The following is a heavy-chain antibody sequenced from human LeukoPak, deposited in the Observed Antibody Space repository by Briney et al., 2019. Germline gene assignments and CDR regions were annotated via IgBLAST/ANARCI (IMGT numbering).Heavy chain of an antibody. J-gene: IGHJ4*02. V-gene: IGHV4-59*08. CDR1: GGSFSGYY. CDR2: IYYSGST. CDR3: ASSSTVVTGYFDY. Sequence: PSETLSLTCAVYGGSFSGYYWSWIRQPPGKGLEWIGYIYYSGSTNYNPSLKSRVTISVDTSKNQFSLKLSSVTAADTAVYYCASSSTVVTGYFDYWGQGTLVTVSS. D-gene: IGHD4-23*01.